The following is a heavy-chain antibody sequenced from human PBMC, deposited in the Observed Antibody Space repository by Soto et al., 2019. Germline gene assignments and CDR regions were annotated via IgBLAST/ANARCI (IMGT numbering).Heavy chain of an antibody. CDR3: ARGETHYYGSGSYYPPLHY. V-gene: IGHV4-34*01. CDR1: GGSFSGYY. CDR2: INHSGST. J-gene: IGHJ4*02. Sequence: SETLSLTCAVYGGSFSGYYWSWIRQPPGKGLEWIGEINHSGSTNYNPSLKSRVTISVDTSKNQFSLKLSSVTAADTAVYYCARGETHYYGSGSYYPPLHYWGQGTLVTVSS. D-gene: IGHD3-10*01.